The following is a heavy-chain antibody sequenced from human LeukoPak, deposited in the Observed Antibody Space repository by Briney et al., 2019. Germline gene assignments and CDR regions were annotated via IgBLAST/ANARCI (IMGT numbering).Heavy chain of an antibody. CDR2: ISAYNGNT. CDR1: GYTFTSYG. Sequence: ASVKVSCKASGYTFTSYGISWVRQAPGQGLEWMGWISAYNGNTNYAQKLQGRVTMTTDTSTSTAYMELRSLRSDDTAVYYCASLPGDGLNPYGSGSHYKTLPTRWGQGTLVTVSS. J-gene: IGHJ4*02. D-gene: IGHD3-10*01. V-gene: IGHV1-18*01. CDR3: ASLPGDGLNPYGSGSHYKTLPTR.